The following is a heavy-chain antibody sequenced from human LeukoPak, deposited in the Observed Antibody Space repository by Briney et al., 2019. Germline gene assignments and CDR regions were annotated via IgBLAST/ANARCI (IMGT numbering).Heavy chain of an antibody. CDR1: GYTFTSYD. V-gene: IGHV1-46*03. CDR3: ARNVDSGLDY. Sequence: RRASVKVSCKASGYTFTSYDINWVRQATGQGLEWMGFINPDGGSTSYAQKFQGRVTMTRVTSTSTVYMELSSLRSEDTAVYYCARNVDSGLDYWGQGTLVTVSS. J-gene: IGHJ4*02. CDR2: INPDGGST. D-gene: IGHD3-10*01.